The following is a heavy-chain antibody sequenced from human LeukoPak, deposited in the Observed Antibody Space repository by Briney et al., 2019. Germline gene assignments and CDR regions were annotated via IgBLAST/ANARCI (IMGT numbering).Heavy chain of an antibody. J-gene: IGHJ4*02. D-gene: IGHD6-13*01. CDR3: ARGLVWLAAAGTKGRAFDY. CDR1: GGSFSGYY. CDR2: INHSGST. V-gene: IGHV4-34*01. Sequence: PSETLSLTCAVYGGSFSGYYWSWIHQPPGKELEWIGEINHSGSTNYNPSLKSRVTISVDTSKNQFSLKLSSVTAADTAVYYCARGLVWLAAAGTKGRAFDYWGQGTLVTVSS.